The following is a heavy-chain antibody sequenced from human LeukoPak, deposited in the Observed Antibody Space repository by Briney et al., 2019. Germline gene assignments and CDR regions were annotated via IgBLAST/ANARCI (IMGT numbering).Heavy chain of an antibody. D-gene: IGHD6-13*01. CDR3: ARAIAAAGFY. CDR2: ISSSSSYI. V-gene: IGHV3-21*01. Sequence: GGSLRLSCAASGLTFSSYSMNWVRQAPGKGLEWVSSISSSSSYIYYADSVKGRFTISRDNAKNSLYLQMNSLRAEDTAVYYCARAIAAAGFYWGQGTLVTVSS. CDR1: GLTFSSYS. J-gene: IGHJ4*02.